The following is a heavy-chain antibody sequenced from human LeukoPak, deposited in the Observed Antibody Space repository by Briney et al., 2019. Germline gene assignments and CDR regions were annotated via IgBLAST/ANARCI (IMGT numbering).Heavy chain of an antibody. CDR2: ISSSSSYI. Sequence: PGGSLRLSCAASGFIFSGYSMNWVRQAPGEGLEWVSSISSSSSYIYYADSVKGRFTISRDNAKNSLYLQMNSLRAEDTAVYYCAITRDGSYSNFDYWGQGTLVTVSS. CDR1: GFIFSGYS. V-gene: IGHV3-21*01. D-gene: IGHD1-26*01. CDR3: AITRDGSYSNFDY. J-gene: IGHJ4*02.